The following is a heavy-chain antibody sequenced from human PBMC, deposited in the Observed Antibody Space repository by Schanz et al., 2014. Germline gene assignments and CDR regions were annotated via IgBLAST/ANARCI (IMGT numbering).Heavy chain of an antibody. V-gene: IGHV4-31*03. J-gene: IGHJ3*02. CDR3: ARDRGHGDLPGDI. CDR1: GDSISSGGYY. D-gene: IGHD4-17*01. CDR2: IYYSGST. Sequence: QVQLQESGPGLVKPSQTLSLTCTVSGDSISSGGYYWSWIRQHPGKGLEWIGYIYYSGSTYYNPSLKSRVTISVDTSKNQCSLNLSSATAADTAVYYCARDRGHGDLPGDIWGQGTMVTVSS.